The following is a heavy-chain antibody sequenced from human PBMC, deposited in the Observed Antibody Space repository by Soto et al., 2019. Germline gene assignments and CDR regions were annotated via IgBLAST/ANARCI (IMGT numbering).Heavy chain of an antibody. D-gene: IGHD3-22*01. Sequence: SETLSLTCTVSGGSISSYYWSWIRQSPGKGLEWVAYISHTGTTDYNPSLKSRVTISVDTSKNQFSLKLSSVTAADTAVYYGASREDYYDSSGHITRWGQGTLVTVSS. CDR3: ASREDYYDSSGHITR. CDR1: GGSISSYY. J-gene: IGHJ4*02. CDR2: ISHTGTT. V-gene: IGHV4-59*12.